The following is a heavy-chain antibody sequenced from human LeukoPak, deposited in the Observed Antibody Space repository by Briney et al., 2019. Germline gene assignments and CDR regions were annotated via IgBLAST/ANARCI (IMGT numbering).Heavy chain of an antibody. CDR2: ISSSSSYI. V-gene: IGHV3-21*01. CDR3: ARDPKGGYSYGWGAFDI. D-gene: IGHD5-18*01. CDR1: GFTFSSYS. J-gene: IGHJ3*02. Sequence: PGGSLRLSCAASGFTFSSYSMNWVRQAPGKGLEWVSSISSSSSYIYYADSVKGRFTISRDNAKNSLYLQMNSLRAEDTAVYYCARDPKGGYSYGWGAFDIWGHGTMVTVSS.